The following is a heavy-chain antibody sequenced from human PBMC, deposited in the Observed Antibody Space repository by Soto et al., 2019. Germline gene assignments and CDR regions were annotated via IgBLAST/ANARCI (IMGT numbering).Heavy chain of an antibody. CDR2: ISSSGSTI. J-gene: IGHJ3*02. CDR3: ARGLRPIYSSGWDKAIDI. V-gene: IGHV3-11*01. Sequence: GGSLRLSCAASGFTFSDYYMSWIRQAPGKGLEWVSYISSSGSTIYYADSVKGRFTISRDNAKNSLYLQMNSLRAEDTAVYYCARGLRPIYSSGWDKAIDIWGQGTMVTVSS. D-gene: IGHD6-19*01. CDR1: GFTFSDYY.